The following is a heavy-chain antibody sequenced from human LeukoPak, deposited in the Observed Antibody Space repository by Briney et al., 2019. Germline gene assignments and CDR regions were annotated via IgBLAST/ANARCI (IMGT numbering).Heavy chain of an antibody. CDR3: ARANYADYVGDTFDY. J-gene: IGHJ4*02. D-gene: IGHD4-17*01. CDR1: GYTFTSYD. CDR2: MNPNSGNT. Sequence: ASVKVSCKASGYTFTSYDINWVRQATGQGLEWMGWMNPNSGNTGYAQKFQGRVTLTRSTSVSTAYMELNSLRPEDTAVYFCARANYADYVGDTFDYWGQGTLVTVSS. V-gene: IGHV1-8*01.